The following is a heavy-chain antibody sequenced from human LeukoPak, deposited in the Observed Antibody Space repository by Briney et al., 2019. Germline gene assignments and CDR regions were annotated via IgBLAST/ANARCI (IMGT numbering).Heavy chain of an antibody. Sequence: RXPPGXGMEWIGEINHTGNTNYNPSLKSRVTISVDTSKNQFSLKLSSVTTADTAVYYCARGPRDSSSWYLNYWGQGTLVAVSS. CDR2: INHTGNT. CDR3: ARGPRDSSSWYLNY. J-gene: IGHJ4*02. V-gene: IGHV4-34*01. D-gene: IGHD6-13*01.